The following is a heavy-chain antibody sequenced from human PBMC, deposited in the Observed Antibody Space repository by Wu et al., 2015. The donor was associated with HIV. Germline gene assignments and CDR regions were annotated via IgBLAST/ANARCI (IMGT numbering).Heavy chain of an antibody. CDR2: IIPIFGTA. J-gene: IGHJ3*02. Sequence: QVQLVQSGAEVKKPGSSVKVSCKASGGTFSSYAISWVRQAPGQGLEWMGGIIPIFGTANYAQKFQGRVTITTDESTSTAYMELSSLRSEDTAVYYCARREGYSGSYYTAFDIWGQGTMVTVSS. V-gene: IGHV1-69*05. CDR1: GGTFSSYA. CDR3: ARREGYSGSYYTAFDI. D-gene: IGHD1-26*01.